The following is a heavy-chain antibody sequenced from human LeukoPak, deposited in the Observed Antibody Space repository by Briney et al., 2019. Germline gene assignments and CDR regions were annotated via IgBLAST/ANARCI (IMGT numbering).Heavy chain of an antibody. D-gene: IGHD6-13*01. CDR3: ARDKVIASAGTPNWFDP. Sequence: GASVKVSCKASGYRFNSFGISWVRQAPGQGLEWVGWISAYDGNTNYAQRFQGRVTMTTDTSTTTAYMELRSLRSDDTAVYYCARDKVIASAGTPNWFDPWGQGTLVTVSS. CDR1: GYRFNSFG. J-gene: IGHJ5*02. CDR2: ISAYDGNT. V-gene: IGHV1-18*01.